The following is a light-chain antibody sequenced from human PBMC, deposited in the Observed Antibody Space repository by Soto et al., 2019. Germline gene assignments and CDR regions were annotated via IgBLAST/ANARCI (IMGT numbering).Light chain of an antibody. CDR2: DAA. J-gene: IGKJ5*01. V-gene: IGKV3-11*01. CDR3: QQRSNWPT. CDR1: QSVSSY. Sequence: EIVLTQSPATLSLSPGERATLSCRASQSVSSYLAWYQQKPGQAPRLLIYDAANRATGIPARSSGSESGTDFTLTSSSLAPEDFAVYYCQQRSNWPTFGQGTRLEI.